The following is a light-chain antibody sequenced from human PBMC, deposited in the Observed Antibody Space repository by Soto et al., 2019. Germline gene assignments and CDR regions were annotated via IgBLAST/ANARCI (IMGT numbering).Light chain of an antibody. Sequence: QSVLTQPASVSGSPGQSITISCTGTSSDVGSSNLVSWYQQHPGKAPKLIIYEGIQRPSGLSHRFSGSKSANTASLTISGLQTEDEADYYCCSYAGGNTFEFGGGTQLTVL. CDR1: SSDVGSSNL. CDR2: EGI. CDR3: CSYAGGNTFE. V-gene: IGLV2-23*03. J-gene: IGLJ3*02.